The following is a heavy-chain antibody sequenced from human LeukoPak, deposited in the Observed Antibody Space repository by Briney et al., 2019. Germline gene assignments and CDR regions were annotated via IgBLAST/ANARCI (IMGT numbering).Heavy chain of an antibody. V-gene: IGHV3-30-3*01. D-gene: IGHD3-10*01. CDR3: ATTMVRELDY. J-gene: IGHJ4*02. CDR1: GFTFSSYA. CDR2: ISYDGSNK. Sequence: PGGSLRLSCAASGFTFSSYAMHWVRQAPGKGLEWVAVISYDGSNKYYADSVKGRFTISRDNSKNTPYLQMNSLRAEDTAVYYCATTMVRELDYWGQGTLVTVSS.